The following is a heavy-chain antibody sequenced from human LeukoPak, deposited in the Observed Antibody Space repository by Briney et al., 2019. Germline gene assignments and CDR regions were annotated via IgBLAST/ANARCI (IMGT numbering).Heavy chain of an antibody. CDR1: GYTFTGYY. CDR2: INPNSGGT. V-gene: IGHV1-2*02. J-gene: IGHJ4*02. CDR3: ARDNRGANLRFLEWLLPYYFDY. D-gene: IGHD3-3*01. Sequence: ASVKVSCKASGYTFTGYYMHWVRQAPGQGLEWMGWINPNSGGTNYAQKFQGRVTMTRDTSTSTVYMELSSLRSEDTAVYYCARDNRGANLRFLEWLLPYYFDYWGQGTLVTVSS.